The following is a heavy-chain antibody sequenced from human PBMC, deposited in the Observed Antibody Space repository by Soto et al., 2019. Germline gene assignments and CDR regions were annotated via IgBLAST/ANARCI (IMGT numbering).Heavy chain of an antibody. V-gene: IGHV3-21*06. Sequence: GGSLRLSCAASGFTFTRYSMNWVRQAPGKGLEWVSSISSTTNYIYYGDSMKGRFTISRDNAKNSLYLEMNSLRAEDAAVYYCARESEDLTSKFDYWGQGTLVTVSS. CDR2: ISSTTNYI. CDR3: ARESEDLTSKFDY. J-gene: IGHJ4*02. CDR1: GFTFTRYS.